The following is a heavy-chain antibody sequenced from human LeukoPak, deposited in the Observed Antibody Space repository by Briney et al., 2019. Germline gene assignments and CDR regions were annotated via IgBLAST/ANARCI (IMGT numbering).Heavy chain of an antibody. V-gene: IGHV1-18*01. CDR2: ISAYNGNT. CDR3: ARLVAAAGTNRNYYGMDV. D-gene: IGHD6-13*01. Sequence: ASVTVSCKASGYTFTSYGISWVRQAPGQGLEWMGWISAYNGNTNYAQKLQGRVTMTTDTSTSTAYMELRSLRSDDTAVYYCARLVAAAGTNRNYYGMDVWGQGTTVTVSS. J-gene: IGHJ6*02. CDR1: GYTFTSYG.